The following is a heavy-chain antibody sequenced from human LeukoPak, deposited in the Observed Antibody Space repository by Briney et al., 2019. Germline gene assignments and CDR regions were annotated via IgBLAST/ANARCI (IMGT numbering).Heavy chain of an antibody. D-gene: IGHD3-16*01. V-gene: IGHV3-11*01. Sequence: GGSLRPSCDASAFSISDYYMSCISQSPGKGLEWISYITSGGASTNYADSVKGRFTISRDKAKNSVALQLNSLRAEDMAVYYCTRQRRGTYYAFDSWGQGTLVTVSS. CDR1: AFSISDYY. CDR3: TRQRRGTYYAFDS. CDR2: ITSGGAST. J-gene: IGHJ4*02.